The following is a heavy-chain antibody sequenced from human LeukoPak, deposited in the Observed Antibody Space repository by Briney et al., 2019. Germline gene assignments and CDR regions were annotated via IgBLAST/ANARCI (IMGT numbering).Heavy chain of an antibody. J-gene: IGHJ3*02. Sequence: SVKVSCKTSGGTFSSYAISWVRQAPGQGLEWMGGIIPIFGTANYAQKFQGRVTITADKSTSTAYMELSSLRSEDTAVYYCASDLADAFDIWGQGTMVTVSS. V-gene: IGHV1-69*06. CDR2: IIPIFGTA. CDR1: GGTFSSYA. D-gene: IGHD3-16*01. CDR3: ASDLADAFDI.